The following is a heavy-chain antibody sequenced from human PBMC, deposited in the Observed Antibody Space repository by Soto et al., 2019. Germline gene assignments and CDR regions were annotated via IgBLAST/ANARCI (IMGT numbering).Heavy chain of an antibody. CDR2: LDSGGSS. CDR1: GGSILSFY. V-gene: IGHV4-59*03. Sequence: SETLSLTCTVSGGSILSFYWSWIRQPPGKGLEVIAYLDSGGSSVHNPSLKSRLSVSLDTTTNQVSLTLTSVTAADTAVYFCALLRPDTPCRDFNCPSWFDPWGQGTLVTVSS. D-gene: IGHD2-15*01. J-gene: IGHJ5*02. CDR3: ALLRPDTPCRDFNCPSWFDP.